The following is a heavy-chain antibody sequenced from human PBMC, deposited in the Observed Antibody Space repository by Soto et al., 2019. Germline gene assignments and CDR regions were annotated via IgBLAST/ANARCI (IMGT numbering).Heavy chain of an antibody. V-gene: IGHV4-31*03. Sequence: QVQLQESGPGRVKPSQTLSLTCTVSGGSINSGGYYWSWIRQHPGKGLEWIGSIYYSGKTYYSPSLKSRVTISVDTSNNHCSLRLSSLTAADTAVYYCARDPSYGDYSYYGMDVWGQGTTVTVSS. CDR3: ARDPSYGDYSYYGMDV. CDR1: GGSINSGGYY. J-gene: IGHJ6*02. D-gene: IGHD4-17*01. CDR2: IYYSGKT.